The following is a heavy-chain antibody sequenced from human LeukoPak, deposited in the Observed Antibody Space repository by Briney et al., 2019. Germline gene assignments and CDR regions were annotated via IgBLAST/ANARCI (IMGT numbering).Heavy chain of an antibody. V-gene: IGHV4-30-2*01. CDR2: IFHSGST. CDR3: TREGDYYGSGSPGSFDP. CDR1: GVSISSGTYS. J-gene: IGHJ5*02. Sequence: SETLSLTCAVSGVSISSGTYSWTWIRQPPGKGLEWNGYIFHSGSTYYNPSLKNRVTISVDRSKNQFSLKLTSVTAADTAVYYCTREGDYYGSGSPGSFDPWGQGTLVTVSS. D-gene: IGHD3-10*01.